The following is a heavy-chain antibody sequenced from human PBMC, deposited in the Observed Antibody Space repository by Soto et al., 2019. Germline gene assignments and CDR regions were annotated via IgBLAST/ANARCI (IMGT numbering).Heavy chain of an antibody. V-gene: IGHV3-30-3*01. CDR2: ISYDGSNK. CDR3: ARRSSSYSSPSES. CDR1: GFTFSSYA. Sequence: PGGSLRLSCAASGFTFSSYAMHWVRQAPGKGLEWVAVISYDGSNKYYADSVKGRSTISRDNSKNTLYLQMNSLRAEDTAVYYCARRSSSYSSPSESWGQGTLVTVSS. D-gene: IGHD6-13*01. J-gene: IGHJ4*02.